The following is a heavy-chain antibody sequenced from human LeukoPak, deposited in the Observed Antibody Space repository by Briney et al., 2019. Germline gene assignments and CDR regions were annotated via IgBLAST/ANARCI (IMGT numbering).Heavy chain of an antibody. CDR1: GFTFSSYS. J-gene: IGHJ5*02. D-gene: IGHD6-13*01. Sequence: PGGSLRLSCAASGFTFSSYSMNWVRQAPGKGLEWVSSISSSSSYIYYADSVKGRFTISRDNAKNSLYLQMNSLRAEDTAVYYCARVHSSSLAWFDPWGQGTLVTVSS. CDR2: ISSSSSYI. V-gene: IGHV3-21*01. CDR3: ARVHSSSLAWFDP.